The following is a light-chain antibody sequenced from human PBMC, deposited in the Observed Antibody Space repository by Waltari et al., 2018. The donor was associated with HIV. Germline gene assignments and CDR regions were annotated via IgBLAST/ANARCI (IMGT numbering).Light chain of an antibody. J-gene: IGLJ3*02. CDR2: DNN. Sequence: QSVLTQPPSVSAAPGQKVTISCSGSSSTIESNYVSWYQHLPGTAPKLLIYDNNTRPAGIPDRFSGSKSGTSATLGITGLQTGDEADYYCGTWDSSLSAWVFGGGTKLTAL. V-gene: IGLV1-51*01. CDR3: GTWDSSLSAWV. CDR1: SSTIESNY.